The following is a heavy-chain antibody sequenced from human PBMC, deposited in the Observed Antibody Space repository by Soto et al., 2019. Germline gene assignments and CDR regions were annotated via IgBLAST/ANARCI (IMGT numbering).Heavy chain of an antibody. CDR2: ISAYNGNT. D-gene: IGHD3-22*01. CDR3: ARDRKKRYYYDSSGYSGLDY. Sequence: ASVKVSCKASGYTFTSYGISRVRQPTAQGLEWLGWISAYNGNTNYAQKLQGRVTMTTDTSTSTAYMELRSLRSDDTAVYYCARDRKKRYYYDSSGYSGLDYWGQGXLVTVYS. V-gene: IGHV1-18*01. J-gene: IGHJ4*02. CDR1: GYTFTSYG.